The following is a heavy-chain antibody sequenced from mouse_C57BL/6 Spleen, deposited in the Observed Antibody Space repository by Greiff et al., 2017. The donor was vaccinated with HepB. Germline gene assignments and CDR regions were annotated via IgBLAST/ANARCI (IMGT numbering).Heavy chain of an antibody. CDR1: GYAFSSYW. Sequence: QVHVKQSGAELVKPGASVKISCKASGYAFSSYWMNWVKQRPGKGLEWIGQIYPGDGDTNYNGKFKGKATLTADKSSSTAYMQLSSLTSEDSAVYFCARSGWDFSMDYWGQGTSVTVSS. D-gene: IGHD3-1*01. J-gene: IGHJ4*01. V-gene: IGHV1-80*01. CDR2: IYPGDGDT. CDR3: ARSGWDFSMDY.